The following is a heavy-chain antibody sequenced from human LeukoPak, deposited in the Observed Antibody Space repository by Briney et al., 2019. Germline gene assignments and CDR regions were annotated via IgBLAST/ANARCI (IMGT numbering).Heavy chain of an antibody. Sequence: PGGSLRLSCAASGFTFSSYAMHWVRQAPGKGLEWVALISYDGSNKYYADSMKGRFTISRDNSKNTLYLQMNSLRAEDTAVYYCAKARGVYATYYYGMDVWGQGTTVTVSS. V-gene: IGHV3-30-3*01. J-gene: IGHJ6*02. CDR1: GFTFSSYA. CDR2: ISYDGSNK. CDR3: AKARGVYATYYYGMDV. D-gene: IGHD2-8*01.